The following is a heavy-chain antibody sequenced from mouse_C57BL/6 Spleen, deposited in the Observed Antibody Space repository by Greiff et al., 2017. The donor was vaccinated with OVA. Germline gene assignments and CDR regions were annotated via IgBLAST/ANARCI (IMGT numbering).Heavy chain of an antibody. D-gene: IGHD2-4*01. CDR3: AKRGKYEYDGAWFAY. CDR1: GFSLTSYG. J-gene: IGHJ3*01. V-gene: IGHV2-9*01. Sequence: VMLVESGPGLVAPSQSLSITCTVSGFSLTSYGVDWVRQPPGKGLEWLGVIWGGGSTHYNSALMSRLSISKDNSKSQVFLKMNSRQTDDTAMYYCAKRGKYEYDGAWFAYWGQGTLVTVSA. CDR2: IWGGGST.